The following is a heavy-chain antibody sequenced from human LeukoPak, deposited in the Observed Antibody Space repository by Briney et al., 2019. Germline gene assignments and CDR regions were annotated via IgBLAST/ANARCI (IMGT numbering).Heavy chain of an antibody. CDR3: ARDYGLHLDY. CDR2: ISSSSSTI. Sequence: PGGSLRLSCAACGFTFSTFSMNWVRQAPGKGLEWVSYISSSSSTIYYADSVKGRFTISRDNAKNSLYLPMNSLRAEDTAVYYCARDYGLHLDYWGQGTLVTVSS. CDR1: GFTFSTFS. V-gene: IGHV3-48*01. D-gene: IGHD4-17*01. J-gene: IGHJ4*02.